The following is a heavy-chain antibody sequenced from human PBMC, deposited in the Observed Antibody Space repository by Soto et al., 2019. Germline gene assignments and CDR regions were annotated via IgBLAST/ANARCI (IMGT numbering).Heavy chain of an antibody. J-gene: IGHJ6*02. CDR2: ISYGGSNK. Sequence: GGSLRLSCAASGFNFSSYGMHWVRQAPGKGLEWVAVISYGGSNKYYPDSVKGRFTISRDNSKNTLFLQMNSLRAEDTAVYYCARPLEYSSSPWYGLDVWGQGTTVTVS. D-gene: IGHD6-6*01. CDR3: ARPLEYSSSPWYGLDV. CDR1: GFNFSSYG. V-gene: IGHV3-30-3*01.